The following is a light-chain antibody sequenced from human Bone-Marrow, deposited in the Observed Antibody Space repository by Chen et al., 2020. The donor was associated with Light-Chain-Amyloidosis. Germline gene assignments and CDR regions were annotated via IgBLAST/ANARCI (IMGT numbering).Light chain of an antibody. Sequence: QSALTQPASVSGSPGQSITISCTGTSSDVGGYNYVSWYQQHPGKAPKLMIYDVSNRPSGVSNRFSGSKSGTTASLPISGLQAEDEADYYCSSYTSSSTQVFGGGTKLSVL. J-gene: IGLJ3*02. V-gene: IGLV2-14*01. CDR2: DVS. CDR3: SSYTSSSTQV. CDR1: SSDVGGYNY.